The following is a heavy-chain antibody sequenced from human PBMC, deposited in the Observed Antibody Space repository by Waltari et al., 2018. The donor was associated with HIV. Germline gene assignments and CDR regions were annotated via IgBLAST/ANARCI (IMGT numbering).Heavy chain of an antibody. V-gene: IGHV3-30*18. D-gene: IGHD6-19*01. CDR3: AKGASGWSPGY. CDR2: ISYYGDNK. CDR1: RFTFSSYA. Sequence: QVQLVESGGGVVQPGRSLRLSCAASRFTFSSYAMHWVRQAPGKGLEWLAVISYYGDNKYYADSVKGRFTISRDNSKTTLYLQMNSLRAEDTAVYYCAKGASGWSPGYWGQGTLVTVSS. J-gene: IGHJ4*02.